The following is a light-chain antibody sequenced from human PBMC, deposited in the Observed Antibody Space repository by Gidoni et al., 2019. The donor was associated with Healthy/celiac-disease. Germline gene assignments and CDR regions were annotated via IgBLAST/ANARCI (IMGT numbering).Light chain of an antibody. V-gene: IGKV3-20*01. Sequence: MVLSQAPGTLSLSPGERATLSCRASQSVSSSYLAWYQQNPGQAPRLLIYGASSRATGIPDRFSGSGSGTDFTLTISRLEPEDFAVYYCQQYGSSPWTFGQGTKVEIK. J-gene: IGKJ1*01. CDR2: GAS. CDR1: QSVSSSY. CDR3: QQYGSSPWT.